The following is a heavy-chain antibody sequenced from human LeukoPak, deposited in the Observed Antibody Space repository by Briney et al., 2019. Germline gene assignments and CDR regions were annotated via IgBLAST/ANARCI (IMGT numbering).Heavy chain of an antibody. CDR2: ISGSGGIT. CDR3: AKEGGYCSSSSCYDGYYFDY. V-gene: IGHV3-23*01. Sequence: GGSLRLSCAASGFTFSSYAMSWVRQAPGKGLEWVSGISGSGGITYYADSVKGRFTISRDNSKNTLYLQMNSLRAEATAVYYCAKEGGYCSSSSCYDGYYFDYWGQGTLVTVSS. D-gene: IGHD2-2*01. CDR1: GFTFSSYA. J-gene: IGHJ4*02.